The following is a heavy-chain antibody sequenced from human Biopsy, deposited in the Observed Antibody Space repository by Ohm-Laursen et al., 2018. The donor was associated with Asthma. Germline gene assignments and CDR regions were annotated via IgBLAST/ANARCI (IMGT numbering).Heavy chain of an antibody. CDR3: ARGDSSNWSHYYFDY. CDR2: ISGSGDST. D-gene: IGHD3-22*01. CDR1: GFTFSSYA. J-gene: IGHJ4*02. V-gene: IGHV3-23*01. Sequence: SLRLSCAASGFTFSSYAMSWVRQAPGKGLEWVSAISGSGDSTYYADSVKGRFTISRDYSKNTLYLQMHSLRAEDTAVYYCARGDSSNWSHYYFDYWGQGTLVTVSS.